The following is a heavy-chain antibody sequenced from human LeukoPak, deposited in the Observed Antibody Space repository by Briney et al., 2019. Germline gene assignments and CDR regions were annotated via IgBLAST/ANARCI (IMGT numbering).Heavy chain of an antibody. Sequence: GGSLRLSCAASGFTFSSYGMHWVRQAPGKGLEWVAVISYDGSNKYYADSVKGRFTISRDNSKNTLYLQMNSLRAEDTAVYYCARQSVTTFPWFDPWGQGTLVTVSS. V-gene: IGHV3-30*03. CDR1: GFTFSSYG. CDR2: ISYDGSNK. CDR3: ARQSVTTFPWFDP. D-gene: IGHD4-11*01. J-gene: IGHJ5*02.